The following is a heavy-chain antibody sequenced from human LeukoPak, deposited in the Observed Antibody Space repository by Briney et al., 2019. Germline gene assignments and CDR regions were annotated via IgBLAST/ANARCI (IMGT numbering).Heavy chain of an antibody. CDR2: VSRDSDTL. J-gene: IGHJ4*02. CDR3: ATDGSYPF. Sequence: GGSLRLSCAASGSTFSDVGMVWVRQAPGKGLEWISYVSRDSDTLNYADSVKGRFTISRDSAKNSLFLQMNSLRVEDTAVYYCATDGSYPFWGQGTLVTVSS. V-gene: IGHV3-48*04. CDR1: GSTFSDVG. D-gene: IGHD1-26*01.